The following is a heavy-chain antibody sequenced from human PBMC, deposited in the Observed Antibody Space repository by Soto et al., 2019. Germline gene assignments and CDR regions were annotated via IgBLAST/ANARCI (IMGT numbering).Heavy chain of an antibody. CDR2: MYSDGRT. CDR3: ARVTTLAFDY. J-gene: IGHJ4*02. CDR1: GLTVSTNY. Sequence: EVQLVESGGGLVQPGGSLRLSCAAPGLTVSTNYMSWVRQAPGKGLEWVLIMYSDGRTYHADSVKGRFTISRDNSKTLLYLQMTSLRAEDTAVYYCARVTTLAFDYWGQGTLVTVSS. D-gene: IGHD3-22*01. V-gene: IGHV3-66*01.